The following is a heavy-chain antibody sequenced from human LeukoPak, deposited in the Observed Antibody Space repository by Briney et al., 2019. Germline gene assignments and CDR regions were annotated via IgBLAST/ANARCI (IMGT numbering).Heavy chain of an antibody. V-gene: IGHV4-61*01. D-gene: IGHD3-3*01. Sequence: NPSETLSLTCTVSGGSVSSGSYYWSWIRQPPGKGLEWIGYIYYSGSTNYNPSLKSRVTISVDTSKNQFSLKLSSVTAADTAVLYCARVASGYDVFDIWGQGTMVTVSS. CDR3: ARVASGYDVFDI. J-gene: IGHJ3*02. CDR2: IYYSGST. CDR1: GGSVSSGSYY.